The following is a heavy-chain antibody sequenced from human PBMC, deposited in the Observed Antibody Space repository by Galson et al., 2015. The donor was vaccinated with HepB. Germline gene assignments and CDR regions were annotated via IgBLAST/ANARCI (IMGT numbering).Heavy chain of an antibody. CDR3: AKLIIKMTTGAPPHAFDI. Sequence: SLRLSCAASGFTFSSYGMHWVRQAPGKGLEWVAVISYDGSNKYYADSVKGRFTISRDNSKNTLYLQMNSLRAEDTAVYYCAKLIIKMTTGAPPHAFDIWGQGTMVTVSS. J-gene: IGHJ3*02. V-gene: IGHV3-30*18. CDR1: GFTFSSYG. CDR2: ISYDGSNK. D-gene: IGHD1-14*01.